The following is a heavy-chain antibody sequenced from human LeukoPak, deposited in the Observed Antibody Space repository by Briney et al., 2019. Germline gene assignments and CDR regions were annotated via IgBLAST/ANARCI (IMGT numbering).Heavy chain of an antibody. CDR3: ARTEGTDCSGGSCYFRY. Sequence: ASVKVSCKASGYTFTSYYMHWARQAPGQGLEWMGIINPSGGSTSYAQKFQGRVTMTRDTSTSTVYMELSSLRSEDTAVYYCARTEGTDCSGGSCYFRYWGQGTLVTVSS. CDR2: INPSGGST. CDR1: GYTFTSYY. J-gene: IGHJ4*02. V-gene: IGHV1-46*01. D-gene: IGHD2-15*01.